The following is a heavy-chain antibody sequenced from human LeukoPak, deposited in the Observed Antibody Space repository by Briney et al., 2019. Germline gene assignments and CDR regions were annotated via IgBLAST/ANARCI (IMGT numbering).Heavy chain of an antibody. V-gene: IGHV3-23*01. J-gene: IGHJ3*02. CDR1: GFTFSSYA. CDR3: AKDYIHYYGSGSYVDI. Sequence: GGSLRLSCAASGFTFSSYAMSWVRQAPGKGLEWVSAISGSGGSTYYADSVKGRFTISRDNSKNTLYLQMNSLRAEDTAVYYCAKDYIHYYGSGSYVDIWGQGTMVTVSS. CDR2: ISGSGGST. D-gene: IGHD3-10*01.